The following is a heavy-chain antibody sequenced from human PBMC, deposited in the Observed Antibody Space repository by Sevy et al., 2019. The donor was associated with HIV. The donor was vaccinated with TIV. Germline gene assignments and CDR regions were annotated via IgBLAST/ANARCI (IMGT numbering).Heavy chain of an antibody. D-gene: IGHD3-9*01. CDR3: ANFGRLLIINGDAFDV. Sequence: SETLSLTCTVSGGSITSLYWNWIRQPPGKGLEWIGSVDHTGNTYYNPSLKSRVTTSVDTSKNQFSLRLSSVTAADTAVYYCANFGRLLIINGDAFDVWGQGTMVTVSS. CDR1: GGSITSLY. V-gene: IGHV4-59*04. J-gene: IGHJ3*01. CDR2: VDHTGNT.